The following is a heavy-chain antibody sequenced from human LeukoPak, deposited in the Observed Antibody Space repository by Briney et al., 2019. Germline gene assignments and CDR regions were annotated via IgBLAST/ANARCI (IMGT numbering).Heavy chain of an antibody. CDR3: ASNRVRYLLPDY. CDR1: GYSLTSYW. CDR2: IYPGDSDT. Sequence: KAGESLEIYCKASGYSLTSYWIGWVRQMPGKGLEWMGIIYPGDSDTRYSPSFQGQVTISADKSISTAYLQWSSLKASDTAMYYCASNRVRYLLPDYWGQGTLVTVSS. D-gene: IGHD1-1*01. J-gene: IGHJ4*02. V-gene: IGHV5-51*01.